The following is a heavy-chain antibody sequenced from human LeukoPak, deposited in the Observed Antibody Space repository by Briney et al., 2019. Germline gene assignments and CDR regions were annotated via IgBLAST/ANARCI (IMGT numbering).Heavy chain of an antibody. CDR2: ISGSGGST. CDR1: GFTFSSYA. V-gene: IGHV3-23*01. CDR3: AKDLSVGWYYFDY. D-gene: IGHD6-19*01. Sequence: GGSLRLSCAASGFTFSSYAMSWVRQAPGKGLEWVSAISGSGGSTYCADSVKGRFTISRDNSKNTLYLQMNSLRAEDTAVYYCAKDLSVGWYYFDYWGQGTLVTVSS. J-gene: IGHJ4*02.